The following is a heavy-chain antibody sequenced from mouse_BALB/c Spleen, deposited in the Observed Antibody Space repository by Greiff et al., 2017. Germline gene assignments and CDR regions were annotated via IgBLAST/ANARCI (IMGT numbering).Heavy chain of an antibody. V-gene: IGHV1-54*01. J-gene: IGHJ3*01. D-gene: IGHD3-1*01. CDR3: ARSSSGYVAY. CDR1: GYAFTNYL. Sequence: VQLQQSGAELVRPGTSVKVSCKASGYAFTNYLIEWVKQRPGQGLEWIGVINPGSGGTNYNEKFKGKATLTADKSSSTAYMQLSSLTSDDSAVYFCARSSSGYVAYWGQGTLVTVSA. CDR2: INPGSGGT.